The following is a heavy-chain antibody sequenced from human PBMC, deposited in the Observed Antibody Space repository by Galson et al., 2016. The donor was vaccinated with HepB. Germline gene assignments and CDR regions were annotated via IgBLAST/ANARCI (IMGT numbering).Heavy chain of an antibody. Sequence: SLRLSCAASGFTFSLYSMNWVRQAPGKGLEWVSYISSYSSTTHYADSVKGRFTISRDYAKNSLYLQMNSLRDEDTAVYYCARGERGSYNSGYFDYWGQGNLVTVSS. D-gene: IGHD1-26*01. CDR1: GFTFSLYS. CDR3: ARGERGSYNSGYFDY. CDR2: ISSYSSTT. J-gene: IGHJ4*02. V-gene: IGHV3-48*02.